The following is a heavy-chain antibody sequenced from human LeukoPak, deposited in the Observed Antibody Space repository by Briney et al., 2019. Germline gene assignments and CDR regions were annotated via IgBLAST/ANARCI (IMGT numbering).Heavy chain of an antibody. V-gene: IGHV4-30-2*01. D-gene: IGHD3-16*01. CDR1: GGSISSGGYS. Sequence: SETLSLTCAVSGGSISSGGYSWSWIRQPPGKGLEWIGYIYHSGSTYYNPSLKSRVTIPVDRSKNQFSLKLSSVTAADTAVYYCARQRLGNYYGMDVWGQGTTVTVSS. CDR2: IYHSGST. J-gene: IGHJ6*02. CDR3: ARQRLGNYYGMDV.